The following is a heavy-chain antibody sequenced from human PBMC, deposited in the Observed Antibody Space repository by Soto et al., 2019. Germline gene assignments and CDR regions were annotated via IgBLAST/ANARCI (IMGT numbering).Heavy chain of an antibody. CDR2: ISGSGGST. CDR1: GFTFSSYA. J-gene: IGHJ6*02. Sequence: PGGSLRLSCAASGFTFSSYAMSWVRQAPGKGLEWVSAISGSGGSTYYADSVKGRFTISRDNSKNTLYLQMNSLRAEDTAVYYRAKAEGIAAPSHSYYYYYGMDVWGQGTTVTVSS. V-gene: IGHV3-23*01. D-gene: IGHD6-13*01. CDR3: AKAEGIAAPSHSYYYYYGMDV.